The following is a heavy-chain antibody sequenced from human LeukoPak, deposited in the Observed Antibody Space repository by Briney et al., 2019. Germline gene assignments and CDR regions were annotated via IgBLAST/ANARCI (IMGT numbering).Heavy chain of an antibody. Sequence: ASVKVSCKASGYTFTGYDINWVRQATGQGLEWMGWMNPNSGNTGYAQKFQGRVTMTRNTSISTAYMELSSLRSEDTAVYYCASTPRVRGDTARDYYYYGMDVWGQGTTVTVSS. CDR3: ASTPRVRGDTARDYYYYGMDV. CDR2: MNPNSGNT. J-gene: IGHJ6*02. D-gene: IGHD3-10*01. V-gene: IGHV1-8*01. CDR1: GYTFTGYD.